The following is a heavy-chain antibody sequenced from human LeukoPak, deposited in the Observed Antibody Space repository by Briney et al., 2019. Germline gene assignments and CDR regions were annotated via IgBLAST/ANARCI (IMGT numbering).Heavy chain of an antibody. CDR2: IKQDGSEK. J-gene: IGHJ4*02. D-gene: IGHD1-1*01. CDR1: GFTFSSYW. V-gene: IGHV3-7*01. CDR3: ASHFFVGNDRDY. Sequence: GGSLRLSCAASGFTFSSYWMSWVRQAPGKGLEWVANIKQDGSEKYYVDSVKGRYTISRDNAKNSLYLQMNSLRAEDTAVYYCASHFFVGNDRDYWGQGTLVTVSS.